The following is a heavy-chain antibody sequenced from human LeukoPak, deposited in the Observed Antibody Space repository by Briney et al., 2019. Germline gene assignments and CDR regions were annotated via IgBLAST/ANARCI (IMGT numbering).Heavy chain of an antibody. CDR2: IYYSGST. D-gene: IGHD3-9*01. J-gene: IGHJ4*02. CDR3: ARHPVLRYLGT. V-gene: IGHV4-59*08. Sequence: SETLSLTCTVSGGSISSYYWSWIRQPPGKGLEWIGYIYYSGSTYYNPSLKSRVTISVDTSKNQFSLKLSSVSAADTAVYYCARHPVLRYLGTWGQGTLVTVSS. CDR1: GGSISSYY.